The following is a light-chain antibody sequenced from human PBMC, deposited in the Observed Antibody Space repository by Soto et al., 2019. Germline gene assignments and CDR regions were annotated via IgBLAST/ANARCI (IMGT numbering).Light chain of an antibody. J-gene: IGKJ1*01. Sequence: SPTTXSALPKDRVSIPCRESESIRTWLEWYQNKPGTEXKXXXYDDSNLESGVQSRFRGSGSGTEFTIKISIMQPDEFETYYCQEDDNTQRTFGERTQVDI. CDR3: QEDDNTQRT. V-gene: IGKV1-5*01. CDR2: DDS. CDR1: ESIRTW.